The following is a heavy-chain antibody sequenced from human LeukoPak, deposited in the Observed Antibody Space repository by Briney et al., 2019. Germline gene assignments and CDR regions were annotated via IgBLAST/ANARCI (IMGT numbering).Heavy chain of an antibody. V-gene: IGHV1-69*13. J-gene: IGHJ4*02. CDR1: GGTFSSYA. CDR3: ASGPGTPKGIDY. Sequence: SMKASCTASGGTFSSYAISWVRQAPGQGPEWMGGIITIFGTANYAQKFQGRVTITADESTSTAYMELSSLRSEDTAVYYCASGPGTPKGIDYWGQGTLVTVSS. D-gene: IGHD1-26*01. CDR2: IITIFGTA.